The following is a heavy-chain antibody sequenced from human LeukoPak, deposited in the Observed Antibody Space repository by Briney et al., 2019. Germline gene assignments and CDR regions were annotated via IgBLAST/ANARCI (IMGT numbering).Heavy chain of an antibody. J-gene: IGHJ3*02. CDR2: INAGNGNT. Sequence: ASVKVSCKASGYTFTSYAMHWVRQAPGQRLEWMGWINAGNGNTKYSQKFQGRVTITRDTSASTAYMELSSLRSEDTAVYYRARKGLYYYDSSGSLGAFDIWGQGTMVTVSS. CDR3: ARKGLYYYDSSGSLGAFDI. D-gene: IGHD3-22*01. V-gene: IGHV1-3*01. CDR1: GYTFTSYA.